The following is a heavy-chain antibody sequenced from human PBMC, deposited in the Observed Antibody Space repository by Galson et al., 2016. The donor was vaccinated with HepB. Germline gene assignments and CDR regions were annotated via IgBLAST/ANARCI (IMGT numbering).Heavy chain of an antibody. Sequence: SLRLSCAASGFNFSTYGMHWVRQAPGKGLEWVAVIWYDGGNKYYGDSVKGRFTISRDNSKNILFLQMSSLRAEDTAVYYCARDAPGGGGIAEYFQHWGQGTLVTVSS. CDR1: GFNFSTYG. CDR2: IWYDGGNK. J-gene: IGHJ1*01. CDR3: ARDAPGGGGIAEYFQH. D-gene: IGHD4-23*01. V-gene: IGHV3-33*01.